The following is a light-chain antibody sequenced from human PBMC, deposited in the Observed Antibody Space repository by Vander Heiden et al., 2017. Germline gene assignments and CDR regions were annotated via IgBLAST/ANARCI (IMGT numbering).Light chain of an antibody. CDR1: QSVGRS. CDR3: HQSSSIPLT. CDR2: YAS. V-gene: IGKV6-21*01. Sequence: EIVLPPSPDFHSVTPKENVTITCRASQSVGRSLHWYQQKPDQSPKHLIKYASQSFSGVPSRFSGSGSETDFTLTINSLEPEDAAMYYCHQSSSIPLTFGGGTKVEIK. J-gene: IGKJ4*01.